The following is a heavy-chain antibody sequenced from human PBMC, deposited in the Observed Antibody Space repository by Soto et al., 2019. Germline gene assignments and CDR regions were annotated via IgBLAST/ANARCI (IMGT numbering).Heavy chain of an antibody. D-gene: IGHD3-9*01. V-gene: IGHV3-21*06. CDR1: GFSFRDYS. CDR3: ARGARYDTLTGYL. Sequence: XVSLRLSCEGSGFSFRDYSINWVRQAPGKGLEWVSFTSSSGQYIKYADSVKGRFTISRDNAKNSVHLQMNSLRVEDTAIYYCARGARYDTLTGYLWGQGTRVTVSS. CDR2: TSSSGQYI. J-gene: IGHJ5*02.